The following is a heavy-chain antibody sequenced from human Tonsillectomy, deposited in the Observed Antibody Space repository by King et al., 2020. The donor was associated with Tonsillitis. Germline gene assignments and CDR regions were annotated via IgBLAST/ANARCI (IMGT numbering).Heavy chain of an antibody. CDR3: ARDPYSGTYYPGAYFYYMVV. CDR2: IPVSSIYT. V-gene: IGHV3-21*06. J-gene: IGHJ6*03. Sequence: DVQLVESGGGLVNPGGSLRLSCVASGLSFTTAGMNWVRQAPGKGLEWVSAIPVSSIYTYYAESVKGRFTISRDNSKNSFYLEMSNLRAEDTAGYYCARDPYSGTYYPGAYFYYMVVWGKGTTVTVSS. CDR1: GLSFTTAG. D-gene: IGHD1-26*01.